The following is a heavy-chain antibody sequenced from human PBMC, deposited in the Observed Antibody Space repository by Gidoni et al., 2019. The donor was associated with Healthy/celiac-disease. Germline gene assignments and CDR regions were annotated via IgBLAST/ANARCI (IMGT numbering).Heavy chain of an antibody. Sequence: EVRLLESGGGWVQPGGSLGLTCAASGFTFSSYAMSWVRQAPGKGLEWVSAISGSGGSTYYADAVKRRFTISRDNSKHTLYLQMNSLRAEDTAVYYCAKDAPALIVVVAAIGDVWGQGTTVTVSS. CDR3: AKDAPALIVVVAAIGDV. J-gene: IGHJ6*02. D-gene: IGHD2-21*02. CDR2: ISGSGGST. V-gene: IGHV3-23*01. CDR1: GFTFSSYA.